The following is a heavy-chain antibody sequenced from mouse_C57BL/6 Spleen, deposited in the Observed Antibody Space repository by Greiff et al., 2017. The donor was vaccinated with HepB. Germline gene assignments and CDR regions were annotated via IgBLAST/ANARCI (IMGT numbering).Heavy chain of an antibody. CDR1: GYAFSSYW. D-gene: IGHD2-5*01. V-gene: IGHV1-80*01. J-gene: IGHJ1*03. CDR2: IYPGDGDT. CDR3: AREIYYSNYWYFDV. Sequence: QVQLQQSGAELVKPGASVKISCKASGYAFSSYWMNWVKQRPGKGLEWIGQIYPGDGDTNYNGKFKGKATLTADKSSSTAYMQLSSLTSEDSAVYFCAREIYYSNYWYFDVWGTGTTVTVSS.